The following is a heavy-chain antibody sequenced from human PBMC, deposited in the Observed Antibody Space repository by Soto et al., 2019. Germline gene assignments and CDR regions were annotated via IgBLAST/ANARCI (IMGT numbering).Heavy chain of an antibody. CDR3: AKDRRSGSYYGAFDI. CDR2: ISYDGSNK. D-gene: IGHD1-26*01. V-gene: IGHV3-30*18. J-gene: IGHJ3*02. Sequence: QVQLVESGGGVVQPGRSLRLSCAASGFTFSSYGMHWVRQAPGKGLEWVAVISYDGSNKYYADSVKGRFTISRDNFKNTLYLQMNSLRAEDTAVYYCAKDRRSGSYYGAFDIWGQGTMVTVSS. CDR1: GFTFSSYG.